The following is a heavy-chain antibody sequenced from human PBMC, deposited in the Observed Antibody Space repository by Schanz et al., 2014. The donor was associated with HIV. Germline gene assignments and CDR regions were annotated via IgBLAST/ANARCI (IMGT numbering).Heavy chain of an antibody. CDR1: GYNFGNLD. D-gene: IGHD2-21*01. CDR3: ARGGYYRGVGDYYVTAFDY. J-gene: IGHJ3*01. V-gene: IGHV1-8*02. CDR2: LNPGSGNT. Sequence: QVWLVQSGAEVKKPGASVRVSCKASGYNFGNLDINWVRQATGQGLEWLGWLNPGSGNTGYAWKFQGRVTMTRDTSISPAQMALSSLGSDDPAVYYCARGGYYRGVGDYYVTAFDYWGRGTKVTVSS.